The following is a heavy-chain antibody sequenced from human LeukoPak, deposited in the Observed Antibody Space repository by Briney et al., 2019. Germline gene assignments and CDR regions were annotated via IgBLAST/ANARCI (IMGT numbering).Heavy chain of an antibody. CDR1: GFTFSSYW. CDR2: IKQDGSEK. V-gene: IGHV3-7*04. Sequence: GGSLRLSCAASGFTFSSYWMSWVRQAPGRRLEWVANIKQDGSEKYYVDSVKGRFTISRDNAKNSLYLQMNSLRAEDTAVYYCARVGWTYYYDSSGYPILSYYFDYWGQGTLVTVSS. J-gene: IGHJ4*02. CDR3: ARVGWTYYYDSSGYPILSYYFDY. D-gene: IGHD3-22*01.